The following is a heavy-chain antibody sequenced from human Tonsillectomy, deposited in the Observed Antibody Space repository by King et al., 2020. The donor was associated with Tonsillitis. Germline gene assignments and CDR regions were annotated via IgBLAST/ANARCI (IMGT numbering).Heavy chain of an antibody. J-gene: IGHJ6*02. V-gene: IGHV5-10-1*03. D-gene: IGHD3-22*01. CDR3: ARHYYESSDLYYYDLDV. CDR1: GYSFTTYW. Sequence: EVQLVESGAEVKKPGESLRISCKGSGYSFTTYWISWVRQMPGKGLEWMGRIDPSDSYTNYTPSFQGHVTISADKSISTVYLQWSSLKASDTAMYYCARHYYESSDLYYYDLDVWGQGTTVTVSS. CDR2: IDPSDSYT.